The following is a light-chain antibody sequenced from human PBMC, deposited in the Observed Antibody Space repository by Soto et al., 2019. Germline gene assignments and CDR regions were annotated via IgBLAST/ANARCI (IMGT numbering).Light chain of an antibody. V-gene: IGLV2-14*01. Sequence: QSAVTEPACVSVSPGQSITVSCTGTSSDVGGNKYVSWYQQYPGKVPKLLINKVTNRPSGVSYRFSGSKSGNTASLTISALLAEDEADYFCASSTSDSLYVFGTGTKVTVL. J-gene: IGLJ1*01. CDR2: KVT. CDR3: ASSTSDSLYV. CDR1: SSDVGGNKY.